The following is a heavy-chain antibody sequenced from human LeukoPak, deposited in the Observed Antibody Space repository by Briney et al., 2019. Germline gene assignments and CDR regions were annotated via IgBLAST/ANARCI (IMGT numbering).Heavy chain of an antibody. CDR3: SRDPRTCDY. Sequence: PGGSLRLSCAASGFTFSGYYMSWIRQAPGKGLELLSYISGSGSSIVYADSVKGRFTISRDNAKNSLYLQMNSLRDEDTAVYYCSRDPRTCDYWGQGTLATVSS. CDR1: GFTFSGYY. CDR2: ISGSGSSI. V-gene: IGHV3-11*04. J-gene: IGHJ4*02.